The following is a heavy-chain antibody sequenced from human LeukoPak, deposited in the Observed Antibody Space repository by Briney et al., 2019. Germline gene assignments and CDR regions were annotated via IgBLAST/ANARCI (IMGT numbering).Heavy chain of an antibody. J-gene: IGHJ6*02. Sequence: PGGSLRLSCAASGFTFSDHYMDWVRQAPGKGLEWVGRTRNKANSYTTEYAASVKGRFTISRDDSKNSLYLQMNSLKTEDTAVYYCTTDALSWTNYYGMDVWGQGTTVTISS. CDR3: TTDALSWTNYYGMDV. D-gene: IGHD2/OR15-2a*01. V-gene: IGHV3-72*01. CDR2: TRNKANSYTT. CDR1: GFTFSDHY.